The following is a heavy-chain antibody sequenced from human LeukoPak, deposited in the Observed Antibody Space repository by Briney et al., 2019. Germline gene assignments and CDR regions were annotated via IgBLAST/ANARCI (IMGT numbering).Heavy chain of an antibody. CDR2: ISGSGGST. V-gene: IGHV3-23*01. D-gene: IGHD2-2*01. J-gene: IGHJ6*03. Sequence: PGGTLRLSCAASGFTFSSYAMSWVRQAPGKGLEWVSAISGSGGSTYYADSVKGRFTISRDNSKNALYLQMNSLRAEDTAVYYCAKRDIVVVPAAIQDYYYYMDVWGKGTTVTVSS. CDR3: AKRDIVVVPAAIQDYYYYMDV. CDR1: GFTFSSYA.